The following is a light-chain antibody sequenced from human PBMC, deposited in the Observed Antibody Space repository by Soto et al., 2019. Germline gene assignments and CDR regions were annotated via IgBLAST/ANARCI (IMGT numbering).Light chain of an antibody. CDR3: QQYNSYWT. CDR1: QSVDFW. J-gene: IGKJ1*01. V-gene: IGKV1-5*03. Sequence: ILLTQSPSSLSASVGDRVTITCRASQSVDFWLAWFQQKPGKAPKVLIYRASNLETGVPSRFSGSGSGTEFTLTISSLQPDDFATYYCQQYNSYWTFGQGTKVDIK. CDR2: RAS.